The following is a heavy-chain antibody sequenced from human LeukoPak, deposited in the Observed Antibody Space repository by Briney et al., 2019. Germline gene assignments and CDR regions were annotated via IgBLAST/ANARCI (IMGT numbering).Heavy chain of an antibody. V-gene: IGHV4-59*01. CDR3: ARLSSGYYLAY. CDR1: GGSISSYY. Sequence: PSETLSLTCTVSGGSISSYYWSWIRQPPGKGLEWIGFIYYSGSANYNPSLKSRVTISVDTSNNQFSLKLSSVTAADTAVYYCARLSSGYYLAYWGQGTLVTVSS. J-gene: IGHJ4*02. CDR2: IYYSGSA. D-gene: IGHD3-22*01.